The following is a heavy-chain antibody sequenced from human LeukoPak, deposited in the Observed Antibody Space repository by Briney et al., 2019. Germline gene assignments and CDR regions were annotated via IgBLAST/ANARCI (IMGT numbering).Heavy chain of an antibody. V-gene: IGHV5-51*01. Sequence: GESLKISCRGSGYMFTNYWIGWVRQMPGKGLEWMGIINPGDSDARYSPSFQGQVTISVDKSITTAYLQWSSLKASDTAIYYCARFRDCSFARCYDYYFDYWGQGTLVTVSS. CDR3: ARFRDCSFARCYDYYFDY. CDR1: GYMFTNYW. J-gene: IGHJ4*02. CDR2: INPGDSDA. D-gene: IGHD2-2*01.